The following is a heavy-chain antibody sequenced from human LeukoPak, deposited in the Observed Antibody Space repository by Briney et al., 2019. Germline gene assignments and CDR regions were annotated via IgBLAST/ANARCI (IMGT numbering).Heavy chain of an antibody. CDR2: IRSKAYGGTT. Sequence: PGRSLRLSCTASGFTFGDYAMSWVRQAPGKGREWVGFIRSKAYGGTTEYAASVKGRFTISRDDSKSIAYLQVNSLRAEDTAVYYCAKRTAAVPYFYYGMDVWGQGTTVTVSS. J-gene: IGHJ6*02. D-gene: IGHD6-13*01. V-gene: IGHV3-49*04. CDR1: GFTFGDYA. CDR3: AKRTAAVPYFYYGMDV.